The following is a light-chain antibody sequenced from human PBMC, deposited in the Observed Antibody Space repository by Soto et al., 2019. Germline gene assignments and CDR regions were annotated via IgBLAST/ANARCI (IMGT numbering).Light chain of an antibody. CDR1: QSVSSSY. V-gene: IGKV3-20*01. CDR2: GAS. CDR3: QQYDISPWT. J-gene: IGKJ1*01. Sequence: EIVLPQSPGTLSLSPGASATLSGRASQSVSSSYLAWYQQKPGQATRLLIYGASSRATGIPDRFSGSGSGTDFTLTISRLEPEDFAVYYCQQYDISPWTVGKGNKVDIK.